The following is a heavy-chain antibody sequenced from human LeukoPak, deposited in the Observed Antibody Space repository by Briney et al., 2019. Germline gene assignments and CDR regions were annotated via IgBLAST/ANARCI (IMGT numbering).Heavy chain of an antibody. V-gene: IGHV3-7*01. CDR2: IRRDGSEG. Sequence: GGSLRLSCAASGFTFLNYWMGWVRQAPGKGLELVANIRRDGSEGYYVDSVKGRFTISKDNATNTLHLQLNDLRGEDTAVYYCARDRRQWLVPGVGYFDYWGQGTLVTVSS. J-gene: IGHJ4*02. CDR3: ARDRRQWLVPGVGYFDY. CDR1: GFTFLNYW. D-gene: IGHD6-19*01.